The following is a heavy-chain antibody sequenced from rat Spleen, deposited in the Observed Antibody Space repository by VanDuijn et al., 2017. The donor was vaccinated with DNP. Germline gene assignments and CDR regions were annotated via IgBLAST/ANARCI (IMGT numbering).Heavy chain of an antibody. V-gene: IGHV5-25*01. Sequence: EVQLVESGGGLVQPGRSLKLSCAASGFTFSDYNMAWVRQAPAKGLEWVASITHSGGITYYRDSVKGRFTISRDNVKSSLYLQMNSLRFEDTATYYCARLTSGMTAYYFPYWGQGVMVTVSS. J-gene: IGHJ2*01. CDR1: GFTFSDYN. CDR3: ARLTSGMTAYYFPY. D-gene: IGHD1-7*01. CDR2: ITHSGGIT.